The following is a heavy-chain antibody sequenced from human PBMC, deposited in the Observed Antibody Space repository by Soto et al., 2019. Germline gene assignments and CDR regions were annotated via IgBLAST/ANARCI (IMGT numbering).Heavy chain of an antibody. Sequence: PSETLSLTCSVSGGSIGSSSYYFGWIRQPPGKGLEWIGSLYYTGTTYYNSSLKSRVTISADKSQNQFSLRLSSVTAADTAVYYCGAFCSRPYCQDWFHPWGQGTLVTVSS. CDR2: LYYTGTT. J-gene: IGHJ5*02. CDR3: GAFCSRPYCQDWFHP. V-gene: IGHV4-39*01. CDR1: GGSIGSSSYY. D-gene: IGHD2-2*01.